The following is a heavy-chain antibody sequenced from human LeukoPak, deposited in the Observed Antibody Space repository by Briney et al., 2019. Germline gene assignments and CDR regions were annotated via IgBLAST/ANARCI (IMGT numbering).Heavy chain of an antibody. D-gene: IGHD7-27*01. V-gene: IGHV3-21*01. CDR3: ARDLNWGAGALDI. Sequence: GGSLRLSCAASGFAFSSYGMSWVRQAPGKGLEWVSSINVSPAYISYADSVKGRFTISRDNAKNSLYLQMNSLRAEDTAVYFCARDLNWGAGALDIWGQGTMVSVSS. CDR2: INVSPAYI. CDR1: GFAFSSYG. J-gene: IGHJ3*02.